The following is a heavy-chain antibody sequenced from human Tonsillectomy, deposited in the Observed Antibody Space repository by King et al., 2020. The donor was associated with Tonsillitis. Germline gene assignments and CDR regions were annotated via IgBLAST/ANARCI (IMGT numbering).Heavy chain of an antibody. J-gene: IGHJ4*02. CDR2: IHWDDDK. D-gene: IGHD3-3*01. CDR3: ARTLPYYDFWSGYYFDY. Sequence: VTLKESGPALVKPTQTLTLTCTFSGFSLSNSGMCVSWIRQPPGKALQWLAVIHWDDDKYYSASLRTRLTISKDTSKNQVVLTMTNMDPVDTATYYCARTLPYYDFWSGYYFDYWVQGTLVTVSS. V-gene: IGHV2-70*01. CDR1: GFSLSNSGMC.